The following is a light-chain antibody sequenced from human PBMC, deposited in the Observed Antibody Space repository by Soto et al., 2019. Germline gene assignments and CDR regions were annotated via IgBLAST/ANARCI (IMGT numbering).Light chain of an antibody. V-gene: IGKV1-5*01. Sequence: DIQMTQSPSTLSASVGDRVTIPCRASQSISDWLAWFQLKPGKAPKLLIYDASSLESGVPSRFSGSGSGTEFTLTISSLQPDDFATYYCQQYNNYSTFGQGTKVEIK. J-gene: IGKJ1*01. CDR3: QQYNNYST. CDR2: DAS. CDR1: QSISDW.